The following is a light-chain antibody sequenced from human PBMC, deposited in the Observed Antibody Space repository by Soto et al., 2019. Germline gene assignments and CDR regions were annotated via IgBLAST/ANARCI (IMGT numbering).Light chain of an antibody. CDR3: LQHNTYPRT. V-gene: IGKV1-17*01. J-gene: IGKJ4*01. CDR1: QGMRKD. CDR2: AAS. Sequence: DIQMTQSPSSLSASVGDIVTISCRASQGMRKDLGWYQQKPGKAPMRLIYAASSLQGGVPSRFSGGGSATEFTLTTNSLQPEDVSTYYCLQHNTYPRTFGGGNEVEI.